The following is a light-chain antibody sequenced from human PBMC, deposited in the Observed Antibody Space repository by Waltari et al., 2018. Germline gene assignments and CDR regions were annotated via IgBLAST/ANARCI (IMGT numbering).Light chain of an antibody. J-gene: IGKJ4*01. CDR1: QSITHY. CDR2: DAS. CDR3: QQRSNWLT. Sequence: EIVLTQSPATLSLSPGERATLSCRASQSITHYLAWDQQKPGQAPRLLIYDASNRATGIPARFSGSGSGTDFTLTISSLEPEDVAVYYCQQRSNWLTFGGGTKVEIK. V-gene: IGKV3-11*01.